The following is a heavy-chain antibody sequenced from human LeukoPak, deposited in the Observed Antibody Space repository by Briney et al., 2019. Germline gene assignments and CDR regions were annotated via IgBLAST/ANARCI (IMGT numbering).Heavy chain of an antibody. V-gene: IGHV4-59*01. CDR1: GGSISSYY. CDR2: IYYSGST. D-gene: IGHD4-17*01. Sequence: SETLSLTCTVSGGSISSYYWSWIRQPPGKGLEWIGYIYYSGSTNYNPSLKSRVTISVDTSKNQFSLKLSSVTAADTAVYYCARGYGDYIGEGGTLVGYWGQGTLVTVSS. J-gene: IGHJ4*02. CDR3: ARGYGDYIGEGGTLVGY.